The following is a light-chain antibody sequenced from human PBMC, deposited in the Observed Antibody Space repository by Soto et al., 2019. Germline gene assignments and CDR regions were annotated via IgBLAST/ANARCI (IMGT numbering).Light chain of an antibody. J-gene: IGLJ3*02. CDR3: AAWDDSLRGWV. V-gene: IGLV2-11*01. CDR2: DVS. Sequence: QSALTQPRSVSGSPGQSVTISCTGTSTDVGVYSYVSWYQQHPGKAPKLIIYDVSQRPSGVPDRFSVSKSGNTASLTISGLQAEDEADYYCAAWDDSLRGWVFGGGTKLTVL. CDR1: STDVGVYSY.